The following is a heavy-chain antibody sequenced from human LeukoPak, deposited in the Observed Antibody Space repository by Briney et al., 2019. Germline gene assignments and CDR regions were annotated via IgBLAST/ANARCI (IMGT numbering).Heavy chain of an antibody. CDR2: INPNSGGT. V-gene: IGHV1-2*02. Sequence: EASVKVSCKAPGYTFTGYYMHWVRQAPGQGLEWMGWINPNSGGTNYAQKFQGRVTMTRDTSISTAYMELSRLRSDDTAVYYCARTLRLSSGYLDWGQGTLVTVSS. CDR1: GYTFTGYY. J-gene: IGHJ4*02. CDR3: ARTLRLSSGYLD. D-gene: IGHD3-22*01.